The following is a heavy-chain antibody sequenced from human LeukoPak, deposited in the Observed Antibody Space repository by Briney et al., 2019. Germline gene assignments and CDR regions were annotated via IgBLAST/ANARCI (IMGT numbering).Heavy chain of an antibody. Sequence: PGGSLRLSCAASGFTFDDYAMHWVRQAPGKGLEWVSGTGVSGDNTYYADSVKGRFTIARDDSKNTLYLQMNNLRAEDTAVYYCAREIWATGIGWFDPWGQGTLVTVSS. D-gene: IGHD3-9*01. CDR1: GFTFDDYA. V-gene: IGHV3-23*01. CDR2: TGVSGDNT. J-gene: IGHJ5*02. CDR3: AREIWATGIGWFDP.